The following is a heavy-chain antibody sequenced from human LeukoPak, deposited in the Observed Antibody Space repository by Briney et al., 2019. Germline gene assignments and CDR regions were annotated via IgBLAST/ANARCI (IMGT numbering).Heavy chain of an antibody. D-gene: IGHD1-1*01. V-gene: IGHV1-2*02. Sequence: ASVKVSCKASGYTFTVFYIHWVRQAPGQGLEWMGWINPNGGGTNYARKFQGRVTLTRDTSITTAYMELSRLRSEDTALYYCARGVGIDYWGQGTLVTVSS. J-gene: IGHJ4*02. CDR2: INPNGGGT. CDR3: ARGVGIDY. CDR1: GYTFTVFY.